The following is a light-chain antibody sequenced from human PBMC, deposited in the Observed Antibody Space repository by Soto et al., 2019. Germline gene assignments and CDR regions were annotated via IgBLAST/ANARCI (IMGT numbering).Light chain of an antibody. CDR3: KLSDSSLT. Sequence: DIQMTQSPSSPSASVGDRGAITLRASHSIITYLHWYPQRPGKAPRLLIYAASSVHGGVPSRFSGSGSGTDFTLTISSLQPADFATYYCKLSDSSLTFGQGTRLEIK. J-gene: IGKJ5*01. CDR2: AAS. V-gene: IGKV1-39*01. CDR1: HSIITY.